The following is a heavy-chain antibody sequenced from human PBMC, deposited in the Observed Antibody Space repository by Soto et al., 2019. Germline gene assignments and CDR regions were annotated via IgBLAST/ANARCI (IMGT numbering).Heavy chain of an antibody. CDR3: ARGRFGELLFDY. CDR2: IYYSGST. Sequence: QVQLQESGPGLVKPSETLSLTCTVSGGSISSYYWSWIRQPPGKGLEWIGYIYYSGSTNYNPSLNSRVTISVDTSKTQFSLKLSSVTAADTAVYYCARGRFGELLFDYWGQGPLVTVSS. V-gene: IGHV4-59*01. D-gene: IGHD3-10*01. J-gene: IGHJ4*02. CDR1: GGSISSYY.